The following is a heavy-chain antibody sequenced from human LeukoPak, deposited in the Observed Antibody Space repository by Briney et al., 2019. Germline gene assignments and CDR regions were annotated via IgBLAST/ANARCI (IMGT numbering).Heavy chain of an antibody. CDR1: GGSFSGYY. D-gene: IGHD2-2*02. J-gene: IGHJ3*02. Sequence: PSETLSLTCAVYGGSFSGYYWSWIRQPPVKGLEWIGEINHSGSTNYNPSLKSRVTISVDTSKNQFSLKLSSVTAADTAVYYCAIVRYRAFDIWGQGTMVTVSS. V-gene: IGHV4-34*01. CDR3: AIVRYRAFDI. CDR2: INHSGST.